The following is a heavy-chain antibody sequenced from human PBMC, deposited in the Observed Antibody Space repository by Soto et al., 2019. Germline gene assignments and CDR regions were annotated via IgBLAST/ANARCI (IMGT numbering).Heavy chain of an antibody. J-gene: IGHJ4*02. CDR1: GFTFKSYA. D-gene: IGHD6-19*01. V-gene: IGHV3-23*01. CDR3: AKKTYSSFVLGTFHY. Sequence: EVQLLESGGGLVQPGGSLRLSCAASGFTFKSYAMSWVRQPPGKGLEWVSGSSGSGGTTYHAVSVKGRFTICRDNSWNTLYLQMNRLRVEDTAVYYFAKKTYSSFVLGTFHYWGQGARVTVSS. CDR2: SSGSGGTT.